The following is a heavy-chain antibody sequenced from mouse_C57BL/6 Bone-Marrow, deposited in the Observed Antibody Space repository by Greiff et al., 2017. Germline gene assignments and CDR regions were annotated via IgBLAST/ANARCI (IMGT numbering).Heavy chain of an antibody. V-gene: IGHV3-6*01. CDR2: ISYDGSN. CDR1: GYSITSGYY. D-gene: IGHD1-1*01. Sequence: EVKLLESGPGLVKPSQSLSLTCSVTGYSITSGYYWNWIRQFPGNKLEWMGYISYDGSNNYNPSLKKRISITRDTSKNQFFLKLNSVTTEDTATYDCARDYYGSSYSFAYWGQGTLVTVYA. CDR3: ARDYYGSSYSFAY. J-gene: IGHJ3*01.